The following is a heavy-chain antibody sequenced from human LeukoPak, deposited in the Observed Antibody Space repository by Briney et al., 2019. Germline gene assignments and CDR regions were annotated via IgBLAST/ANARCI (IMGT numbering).Heavy chain of an antibody. CDR3: AREAGVPMD. J-gene: IGHJ4*02. V-gene: IGHV4-59*01. Sequence: SETLSLTCTVSGGSISSYYWSWIRQPPGKGLEWIGYIYYSGSTNYNPSLKSRVTISVDTSKNQFSLKLSSVTAADTAVYYCAREAGVPMDWGQGILVTVSS. CDR2: IYYSGST. CDR1: GGSISSYY. D-gene: IGHD2-8*01.